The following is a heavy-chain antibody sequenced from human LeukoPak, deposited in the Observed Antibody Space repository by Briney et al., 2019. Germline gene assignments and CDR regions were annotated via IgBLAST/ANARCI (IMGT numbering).Heavy chain of an antibody. Sequence: SETLSLTCAVYGGSFSGYYWSWIRQPPGKGLEWIGYIYYSGSTNYNPSLKSRVTISVDTSKNQFSLKLSSVTAADTAVYYCARIAVAGTNYYYYGMDVWGQGTTVTVSS. CDR1: GGSFSGYY. CDR3: ARIAVAGTNYYYYGMDV. V-gene: IGHV4-59*01. CDR2: IYYSGST. J-gene: IGHJ6*02. D-gene: IGHD6-19*01.